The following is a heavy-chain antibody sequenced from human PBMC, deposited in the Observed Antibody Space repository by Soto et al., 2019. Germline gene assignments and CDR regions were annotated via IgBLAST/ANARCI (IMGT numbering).Heavy chain of an antibody. CDR3: ARILYDFWSGYYPKRNWFDP. J-gene: IGHJ5*02. D-gene: IGHD3-3*01. Sequence: SVKVSCKASVGTFSSYAISWLRQAPGQGLEWMGGIIPVFGTANYAQKFQGRVTITADESTSTAYMELSSLRSEDTAVYYCARILYDFWSGYYPKRNWFDPWGQGTLVTVSS. CDR1: VGTFSSYA. CDR2: IIPVFGTA. V-gene: IGHV1-69*13.